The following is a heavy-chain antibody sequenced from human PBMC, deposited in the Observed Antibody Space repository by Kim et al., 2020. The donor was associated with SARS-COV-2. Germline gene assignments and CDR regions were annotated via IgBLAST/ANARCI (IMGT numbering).Heavy chain of an antibody. V-gene: IGHV7-4-1*02. CDR2: INTNTGNP. CDR3: ARVRPYDFWSGYLEGYNWFDP. J-gene: IGHJ5*02. Sequence: ASVKVSCKASGYTFTSYAMNWVRQAPGQGLEWMGWINTNTGNPTYAQGFTGRFVFSLDTSVSTAYLQISSLKAEDTAVYYCARVRPYDFWSGYLEGYNWFDPWGQGTLVTVSS. D-gene: IGHD3-3*01. CDR1: GYTFTSYA.